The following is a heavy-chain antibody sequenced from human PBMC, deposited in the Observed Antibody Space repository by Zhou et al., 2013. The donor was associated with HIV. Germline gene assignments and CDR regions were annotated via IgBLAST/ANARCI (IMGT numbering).Heavy chain of an antibody. Sequence: QVQRAGVGPRTGEAFGDPVPHLHCLWWLHQKLLLDLDPAARREGTGVDWAYLYQWGHQLQPSLKSRVTMSVDTSKNQFSLKLTSVTAADTAVYYCARAERLDHQMDVWGKGTTVTVSS. CDR2: LYQWGH. J-gene: IGHJ6*04. V-gene: IGHV4-4*07. CDR3: ARAERLDHQMDV. CDR1: WLHQKLL.